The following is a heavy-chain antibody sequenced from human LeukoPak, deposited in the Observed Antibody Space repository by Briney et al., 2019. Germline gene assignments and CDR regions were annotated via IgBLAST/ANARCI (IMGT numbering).Heavy chain of an antibody. CDR1: GGSISSYY. CDR3: ARDSIAAARAHAFDI. Sequence: SETLSLTCTVSGGSISSYYGSWIRQPPGKGLEWIGYIYYSGSTNYNPSLKSRVTISVDTSKNQFSLKLSSVTAADTAVYYCARDSIAAARAHAFDIWGQGTMVTVSS. D-gene: IGHD6-13*01. J-gene: IGHJ3*02. CDR2: IYYSGST. V-gene: IGHV4-59*01.